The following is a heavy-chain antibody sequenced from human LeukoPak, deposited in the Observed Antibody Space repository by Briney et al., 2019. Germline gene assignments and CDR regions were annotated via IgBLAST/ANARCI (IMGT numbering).Heavy chain of an antibody. CDR2: ISGSGDNT. V-gene: IGHV3-23*01. J-gene: IGHJ3*02. CDR3: AKDRSIAAGDDAFDI. CDR1: GFTFSSYA. Sequence: LSGGSLRLSCAASGFTFSSYAMSWVRQAPGKGLEWVSAISGSGDNTYYADSVKGRFTISRDKSMNTLYLQMNSLRDEDTAVYYCAKDRSIAAGDDAFDIWGQGTMVTVSS. D-gene: IGHD6-13*01.